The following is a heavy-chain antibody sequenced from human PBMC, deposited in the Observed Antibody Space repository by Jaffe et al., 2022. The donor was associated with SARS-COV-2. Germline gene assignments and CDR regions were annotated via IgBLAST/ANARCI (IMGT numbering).Heavy chain of an antibody. CDR3: ARDERPYYDILTGSPH. D-gene: IGHD3-9*01. CDR1: GFTFSSYS. J-gene: IGHJ4*02. V-gene: IGHV3-21*01. CDR2: ISSSSSYI. Sequence: EVQLVESGGGLVKPGGSLRLSCAASGFTFSSYSMNWVRQAPGKGLEWVSSISSSSSYIYYADSVKGRFTISRDNAKNSLYLQMNSLRAEDTAVYYCARDERPYYDILTGSPHWGQGTLVTVSS.